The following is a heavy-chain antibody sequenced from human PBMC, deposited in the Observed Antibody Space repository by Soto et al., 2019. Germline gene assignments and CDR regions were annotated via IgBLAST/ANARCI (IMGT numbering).Heavy chain of an antibody. CDR1: CYTFTSYG. Sequence: QVQLVQSGAAVKKPGASVKVSCKASCYTFTSYGISWVRQAPGQGQEWMGWISAYNGNTNDAQKLQGRVTMTTDPATSTAYMELRSLRSDDTVVYYCARGSGGCSGGSCYSLGYWGQGTLVTVSS. D-gene: IGHD2-15*01. J-gene: IGHJ4*02. V-gene: IGHV1-18*04. CDR2: ISAYNGNT. CDR3: ARGSGGCSGGSCYSLGY.